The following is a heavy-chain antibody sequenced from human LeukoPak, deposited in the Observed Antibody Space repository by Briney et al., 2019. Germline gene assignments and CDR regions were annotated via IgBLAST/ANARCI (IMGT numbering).Heavy chain of an antibody. D-gene: IGHD3-22*01. Sequence: VASLKGSWKICGDTVTELSMHGVRHAPGKGLEWMGGFDPEDGETIYAQKFQGRVTMTEDTSTDTAYMELSSLRSEDTAVYYCVRSRYYLSPYYYYGMDVWGQGTTVTVSS. CDR3: VRSRYYLSPYYYYGMDV. J-gene: IGHJ6*02. V-gene: IGHV1-24*01. CDR1: GDTVTELS. CDR2: FDPEDGET.